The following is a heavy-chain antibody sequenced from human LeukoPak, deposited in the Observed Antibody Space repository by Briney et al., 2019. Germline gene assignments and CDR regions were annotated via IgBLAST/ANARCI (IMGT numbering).Heavy chain of an antibody. V-gene: IGHV4-59*12. J-gene: IGHJ6*03. Sequence: PSETLSLTCTVSGGSISIYYWSWIRQPPGKGLEWIGYIYYSGSTNYNPSLKSRVTISVDTSKNQFSLKLSSMTAADTAVYYCARGRTGYQLLPTKKDYSYYYIDVWGKGTTVTVSS. D-gene: IGHD2-2*01. CDR1: GGSISIYY. CDR3: ARGRTGYQLLPTKKDYSYYYIDV. CDR2: IYYSGST.